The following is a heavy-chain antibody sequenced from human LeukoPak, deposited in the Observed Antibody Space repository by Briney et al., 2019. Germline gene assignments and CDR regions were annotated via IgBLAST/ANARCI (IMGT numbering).Heavy chain of an antibody. CDR3: ARRLRGRSYSGSRGSGFDY. Sequence: PSETLSLTCAVYGGCFSGYYWSWIRQPPGKGLEWIGEINHSGSTNYNPSLKSRVTISVDTSKNQFSLKLSSVTAADTAVYYCARRLRGRSYSGSRGSGFDYWGQGTLATVSS. J-gene: IGHJ4*02. V-gene: IGHV4-34*01. D-gene: IGHD1-26*01. CDR1: GGCFSGYY. CDR2: INHSGST.